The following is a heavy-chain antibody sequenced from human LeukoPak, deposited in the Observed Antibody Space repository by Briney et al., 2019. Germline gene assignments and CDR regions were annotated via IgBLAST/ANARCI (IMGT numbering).Heavy chain of an antibody. D-gene: IGHD3-16*01. CDR3: ARGWFVGGSPGPVAFDI. CDR1: GYTFTSYG. V-gene: IGHV1-18*01. CDR2: ISAYNGNT. J-gene: IGHJ3*02. Sequence: ASVKVSCKASGYTFTSYGISWVRQAPGQGLEWMGWISAYNGNTNYAQKLQGRVTMTTDASTSTAYMELRSLRSDDTAVYFCARGWFVGGSPGPVAFDIWGQGTMVTVSS.